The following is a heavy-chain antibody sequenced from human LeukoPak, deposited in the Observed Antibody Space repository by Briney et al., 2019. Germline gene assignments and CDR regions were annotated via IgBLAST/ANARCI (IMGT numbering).Heavy chain of an antibody. CDR2: INPNSGGT. CDR1: GYTFTGYY. V-gene: IGHV1-2*02. D-gene: IGHD6-19*01. CDR3: ARDGWGLAVAVTFDY. Sequence: ASVKVSCKASGYTFTGYYMHWVRQAPGQGLEWMGWINPNSGGTNYAQKFQGRVTMTRDTSISTVYMELNSLTSDDTAVYYCARDGWGLAVAVTFDYWGQGTLVTVSS. J-gene: IGHJ4*02.